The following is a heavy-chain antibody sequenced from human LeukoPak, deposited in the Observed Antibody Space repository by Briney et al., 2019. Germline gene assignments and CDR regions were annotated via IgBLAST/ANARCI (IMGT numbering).Heavy chain of an antibody. CDR3: ARDHQEGDDIADY. CDR2: ISYDGPNK. CDR1: GFTFSSYG. J-gene: IGHJ4*02. D-gene: IGHD2-15*01. V-gene: IGHV3-30*03. Sequence: SGGSLRLSCAASGFTFSSYGMHWVRQPPGRGLEWVAVISYDGPNKYYADSVKGRFTISRDNAKNSLYLQMNSLRAEDTAVYYCARDHQEGDDIADYWGQGTLVTVSS.